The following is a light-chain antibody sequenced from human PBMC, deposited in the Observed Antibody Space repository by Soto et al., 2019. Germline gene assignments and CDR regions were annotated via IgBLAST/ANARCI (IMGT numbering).Light chain of an antibody. CDR3: QQYGSSSWT. CDR2: GAS. CDR1: QSVSSSF. Sequence: EIVLTQSPGTLSLSPGERATLSCRASQSVSSSFVAWYQQKPGQAPRLLIYGASSRATGIPDRFSGSGSGTDFTLTINILEPEDFAVYYCQQYGSSSWTFGQGTKVEIK. V-gene: IGKV3-20*01. J-gene: IGKJ1*01.